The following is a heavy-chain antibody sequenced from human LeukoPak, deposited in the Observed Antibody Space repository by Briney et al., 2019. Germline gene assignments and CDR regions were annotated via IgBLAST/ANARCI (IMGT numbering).Heavy chain of an antibody. V-gene: IGHV1-2*02. CDR3: ARNYDFWSGYVY. D-gene: IGHD3-3*01. CDR2: INPNSGGT. J-gene: IGHJ4*02. Sequence: ASVNVACKPSGYTFTDYYMHWVRQAPGQRLDWMGWINPNSGGTNYTQKFQGRVTMTRDTSISTAYMELSRLRSDDTAVYYCARNYDFWSGYVYWGQGTLVTVSS. CDR1: GYTFTDYY.